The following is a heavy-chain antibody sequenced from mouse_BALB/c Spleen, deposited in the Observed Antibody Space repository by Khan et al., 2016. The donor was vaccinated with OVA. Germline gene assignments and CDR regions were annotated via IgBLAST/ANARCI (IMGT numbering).Heavy chain of an antibody. CDR2: ISDGGSYT. V-gene: IGHV5-4*02. CDR3: ARGENWSFDY. D-gene: IGHD4-1*01. Sequence: EVQVVESGGGLVKPGGSLKLSCAASGFTFSDYYMYWVRQTPEKRLEWVATISDGGSYTYYPDSVKGRFTISRDNAKNNLYLQMSSLKSEDTAMYYCARGENWSFDYWGQGTTLTVSS. J-gene: IGHJ2*01. CDR1: GFTFSDYY.